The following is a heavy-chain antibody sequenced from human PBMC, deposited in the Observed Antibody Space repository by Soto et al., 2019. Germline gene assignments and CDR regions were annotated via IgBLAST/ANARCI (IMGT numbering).Heavy chain of an antibody. V-gene: IGHV1-69*13. D-gene: IGHD3-10*01. J-gene: IGHJ6*02. CDR3: AAGITMVRGVISPGRYYYYGMDV. CDR1: GGTFSSYA. CDR2: IIPIFGTA. Sequence: ASVKVSCKASGGTFSSYAISWVRQAPGQGLEWMGGIIPIFGTANYAQQFQGRVTITADESTSTAYMELSRLRSQDTAVYYCAAGITMVRGVISPGRYYYYGMDVWGQGTTVTVSS.